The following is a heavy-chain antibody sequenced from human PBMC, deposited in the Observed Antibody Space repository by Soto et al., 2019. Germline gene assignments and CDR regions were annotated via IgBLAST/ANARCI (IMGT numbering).Heavy chain of an antibody. CDR1: GGSFSGYY. CDR2: INHSGST. D-gene: IGHD2-8*01. V-gene: IGHV4-34*01. J-gene: IGHJ6*02. Sequence: SETLSLSCAVYGGSFSGYYWSWIRQPPGKGLEWIGEINHSGSTNYNPSLKSRVTISVDTSKNQFSLKLSSVTAADTAVYYCASGKRMLNYYYSYGMDVWGPGTTVTVSS. CDR3: ASGKRMLNYYYSYGMDV.